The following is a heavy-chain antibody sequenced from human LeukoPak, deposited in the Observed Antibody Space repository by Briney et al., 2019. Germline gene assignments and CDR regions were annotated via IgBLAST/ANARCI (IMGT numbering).Heavy chain of an antibody. Sequence: ASETLSLTCTVSGYSISSGYYWGWIRQPPGKGLAWIGSIYHSGSTYYNPSLKSRVTISVDTSKNQFSLKLSSVTAADTAVYYCAREIVLMVYAIGDWFDPWGQGTLVTVSS. CDR2: IYHSGST. CDR1: GYSISSGYY. J-gene: IGHJ5*02. D-gene: IGHD2-8*01. CDR3: AREIVLMVYAIGDWFDP. V-gene: IGHV4-38-2*02.